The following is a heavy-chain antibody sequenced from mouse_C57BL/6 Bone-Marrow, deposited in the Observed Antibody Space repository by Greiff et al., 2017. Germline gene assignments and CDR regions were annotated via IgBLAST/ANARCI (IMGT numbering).Heavy chain of an antibody. CDR1: GFNIKDDY. J-gene: IGHJ4*01. Sequence: VQLQQSGAELVRPGASVKLSCTASGFNIKDDYMHWVKQRPEQGLEWIGWIDPENGDTEYASKFQGKATITADTSSTSAYLQLSSLTSEDTAVYYCTTLAIYSGNYYYAMDYWGQGTSVTVSS. V-gene: IGHV14-4*01. CDR3: TTLAIYSGNYYYAMDY. D-gene: IGHD2-1*01. CDR2: IDPENGDT.